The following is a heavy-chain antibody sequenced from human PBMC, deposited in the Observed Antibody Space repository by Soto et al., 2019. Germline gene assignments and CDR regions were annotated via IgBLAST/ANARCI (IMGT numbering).Heavy chain of an antibody. V-gene: IGHV4-59*01. CDR1: CGSMRNYF. Sequence: PSETLSLTCTVSCGSMRNYFWTWIRQPPGKGLEWIGYIHYSGTTSFFPSYNPSLRSRVTISEDTSKNQFSLKLLSVTTADTAVHFCAAGEASSRNLAPYYIDFWGQGTLVTVSS. CDR2: IHYSGTT. D-gene: IGHD6-13*01. J-gene: IGHJ4*02. CDR3: AAGEASSRNLAPYYIDF.